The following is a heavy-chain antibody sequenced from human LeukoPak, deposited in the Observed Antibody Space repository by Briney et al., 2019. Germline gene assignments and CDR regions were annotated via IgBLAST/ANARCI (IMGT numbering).Heavy chain of an antibody. CDR3: ARRGSGWDLNFDY. J-gene: IGHJ4*02. CDR1: GGSISSSSYY. V-gene: IGHV4-39*01. D-gene: IGHD6-19*01. CDR2: IYYSGST. Sequence: SETLSLTCTVSGGSISSSSYYWGWIRQPPGKGLEWIGTIYYSGSTYYNPSLKSRVTISVDTSKNQFSLKLSSVTAADTAVYYCARRGSGWDLNFDYWGQGTLFTVSS.